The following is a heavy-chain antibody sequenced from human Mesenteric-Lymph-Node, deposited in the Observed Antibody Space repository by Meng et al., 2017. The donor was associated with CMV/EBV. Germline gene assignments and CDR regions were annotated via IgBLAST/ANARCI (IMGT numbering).Heavy chain of an antibody. CDR3: ATSNNLYWYFDL. V-gene: IGHV4-39*01. J-gene: IGHJ2*01. CDR2: IYYSGNT. D-gene: IGHD1-14*01. CDR1: GGSINSRSYH. Sequence: TASGGSINSRSYHWGWIRQPPGKGLEWIGNIYYSGNTYYNPSLKSRVTVSVDTSKNQFSLKLSSVTAADTALYFCATSNNLYWYFDLWGRGTLVTVSS.